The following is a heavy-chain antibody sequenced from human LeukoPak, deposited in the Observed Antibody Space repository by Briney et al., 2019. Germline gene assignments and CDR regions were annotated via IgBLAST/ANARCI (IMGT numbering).Heavy chain of an antibody. Sequence: ASVKVSCKASGYTFTSYDINWVRQATGQGLERMGWMNPNSGNTGYAQKFQGRVTMTRNTSISTAYMELSSLRSEDTAVYYCARLDCSSTSCYHYYGMDVWGQGTTVTVSS. D-gene: IGHD2-2*01. V-gene: IGHV1-8*01. CDR1: GYTFTSYD. CDR2: MNPNSGNT. J-gene: IGHJ6*02. CDR3: ARLDCSSTSCYHYYGMDV.